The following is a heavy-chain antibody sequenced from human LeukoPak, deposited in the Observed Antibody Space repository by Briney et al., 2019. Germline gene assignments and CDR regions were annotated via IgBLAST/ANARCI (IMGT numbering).Heavy chain of an antibody. CDR2: INHSGST. Sequence: SETLSLTCAVYGGSFSGYYWSWIRQPPGKGLEWIGEINHSGSTNYNPSLKSRVTISVDTSKNQFSLKLSSVTAADTAVYYCARRLGDSSSTGGDYWGQGTLVTVSS. V-gene: IGHV4-34*01. J-gene: IGHJ4*02. CDR3: ARRLGDSSSTGGDY. CDR1: GGSFSGYY. D-gene: IGHD6-6*01.